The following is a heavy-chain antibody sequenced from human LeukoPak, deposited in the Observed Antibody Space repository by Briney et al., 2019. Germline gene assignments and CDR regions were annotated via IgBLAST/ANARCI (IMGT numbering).Heavy chain of an antibody. CDR2: ISYDGSKK. CDR3: AKEYDRVHDAFDI. Sequence: PGGSLRLSCVVSGFTFSSNHWVRQAPGKGLERVAVISYDGSKKYYADSVKGRFTISRDSSENTLSLQMNSLRAEDTAVYYCAKEYDRVHDAFDIWGQGTMVTVSS. D-gene: IGHD3-9*01. J-gene: IGHJ3*02. CDR1: GFTFSSN. V-gene: IGHV3-30*18.